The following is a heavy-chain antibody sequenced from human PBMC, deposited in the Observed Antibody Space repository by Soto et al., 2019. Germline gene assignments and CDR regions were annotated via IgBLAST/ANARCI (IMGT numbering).Heavy chain of an antibody. CDR1: GASISSYY. CDR2: IYNSGST. D-gene: IGHD3-3*01. CDR3: ARDGGFYYGMDV. Sequence: QVQLQESGPGLVKPSETLSLTCTVSGASISSYYWTWIRQPPGKGLEWIGYIYNSGSTNYNPSLKGRVTISVDTSKHQFSLKLSSVTAADTAVYYCARDGGFYYGMDVWGQGTTVTVSS. V-gene: IGHV4-59*01. J-gene: IGHJ6*02.